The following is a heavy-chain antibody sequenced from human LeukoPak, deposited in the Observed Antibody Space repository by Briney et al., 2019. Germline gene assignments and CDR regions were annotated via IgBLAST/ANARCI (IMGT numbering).Heavy chain of an antibody. CDR2: VGSIGGRT. Sequence: PGRSLRLSCAASGFNFNSAAITWVRPVARNWLEWVALVGSIGGRTYYADSVKGLFTISRDNSKNTLYLQMNSLRAEYTAIYYCARVASRAFDYWGQGTLVTVSS. CDR3: ARVASRAFDY. J-gene: IGHJ4*02. CDR1: GFNFNSAA. V-gene: IGHV3-23*01.